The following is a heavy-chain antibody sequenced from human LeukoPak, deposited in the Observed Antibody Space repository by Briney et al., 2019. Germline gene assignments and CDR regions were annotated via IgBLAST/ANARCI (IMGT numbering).Heavy chain of an antibody. J-gene: IGHJ4*02. CDR1: GDSISTTNW. CDR3: ARVFSSSSAFPFDY. Sequence: PSETLSLTCAVSGDSISTTNWWSWVRQPPGKGLEWIGEIYHSGSTNYNPSLKSRVTISVDKFKNQFSLKLSSVTAADTAVYYCARVFSSSSAFPFDYWGQGTLVTVSS. CDR2: IYHSGST. V-gene: IGHV4-4*02. D-gene: IGHD6-6*01.